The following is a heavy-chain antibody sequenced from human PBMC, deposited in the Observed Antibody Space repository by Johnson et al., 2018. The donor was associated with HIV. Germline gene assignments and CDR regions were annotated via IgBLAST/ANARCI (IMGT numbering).Heavy chain of an antibody. D-gene: IGHD4-17*01. CDR3: ATGSPTVTTNAFDI. CDR1: GFTFDDYA. V-gene: IGHV3-7*01. Sequence: VQLVESGGGLVQPGRSLRLSCAASGFTFDDYAMHWVRQAPGKGLEWVANIKQDGSEKYYVDSVKGRFTISRDNAKNSLYLQMNSLRAEDTAVYYCATGSPTVTTNAFDIWGQGTMVTVSS. CDR2: IKQDGSEK. J-gene: IGHJ3*02.